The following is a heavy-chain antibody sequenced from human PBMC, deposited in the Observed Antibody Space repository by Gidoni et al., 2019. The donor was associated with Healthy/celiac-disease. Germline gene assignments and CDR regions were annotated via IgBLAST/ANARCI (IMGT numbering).Heavy chain of an antibody. Sequence: QTTLNVPGPTLVNSPQTPTLTCTLSGFPLSPSGVGVGWIRQPPGKALDWLALIYWDNDKRYSPSLKSRLTITKDTAKNQVVLTMTDMDPVDTATYFCAQRYCSGGSCYFDFWGQGTLVTVSS. V-gene: IGHV2-5*02. CDR2: IYWDNDK. J-gene: IGHJ4*02. D-gene: IGHD2-15*01. CDR1: GFPLSPSGVG. CDR3: AQRYCSGGSCYFDF.